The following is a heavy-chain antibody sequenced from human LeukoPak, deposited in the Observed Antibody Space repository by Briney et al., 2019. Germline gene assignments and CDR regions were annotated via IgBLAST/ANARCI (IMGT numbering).Heavy chain of an antibody. CDR2: IIPIFGTA. D-gene: IGHD2-15*01. V-gene: IGHV1-69*13. CDR3: ARESLAPSHCSGGSCYSRWFDP. CDR1: GGTFSSYA. Sequence: SVKVSCKASGGTFSSYAISWVRQAPGQGLEWMGGIIPIFGTANYAQKFQGRVTITADESTSTACMELSSLRSEDTAVYYCARESLAPSHCSGGSCYSRWFDPWGQGTLVTVSS. J-gene: IGHJ5*02.